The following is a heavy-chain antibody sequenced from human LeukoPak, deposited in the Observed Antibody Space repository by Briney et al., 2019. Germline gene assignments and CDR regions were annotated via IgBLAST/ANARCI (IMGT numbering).Heavy chain of an antibody. CDR1: GFTFTSRSA. J-gene: IGHJ5*02. CDR2: IVVDSDNT. V-gene: IGHV1-58*01. Sequence: GASVKVSCKASGFTFTSRSAVQWVRQARGQRLEWIGWIVVDSDNTNYAENFQERVTITRDMSASTSYMELSSLRSEDTAVYFCAAPYTSSWFDLWGQGTLVTDSS. D-gene: IGHD6-13*01. CDR3: AAPYTSSWFDL.